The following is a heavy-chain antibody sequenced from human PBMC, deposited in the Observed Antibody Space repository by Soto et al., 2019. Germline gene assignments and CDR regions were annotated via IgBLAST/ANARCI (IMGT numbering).Heavy chain of an antibody. V-gene: IGHV3-21*01. D-gene: IGHD6-6*01. CDR1: GFTFSSYA. Sequence: PGGSLSLSCAASGFTFSSYAMSWVRQAPGKGLEWVSSISSSSSYIYYADSVKGRLTISRDNAKNSLYLQMNSLRAEDTAVYYCARDLYSSSARYFDYWGQGTLVTVSS. CDR3: ARDLYSSSARYFDY. CDR2: ISSSSSYI. J-gene: IGHJ4*02.